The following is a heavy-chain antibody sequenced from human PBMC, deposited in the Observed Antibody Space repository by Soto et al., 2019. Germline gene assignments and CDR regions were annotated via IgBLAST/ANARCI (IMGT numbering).Heavy chain of an antibody. Sequence: QPGGSLRLSCAASGFTFSSYWMSWVRQAPGKGLEWVANIKQDGSEKYYVDSAKGRFTISRDNAKNSLYLQMNSLRAEDTAVYYCARLPVLWFGESSGYYYGMDVWGQGTTVTVSS. D-gene: IGHD3-10*01. CDR2: IKQDGSEK. CDR1: GFTFSSYW. CDR3: ARLPVLWFGESSGYYYGMDV. J-gene: IGHJ6*02. V-gene: IGHV3-7*01.